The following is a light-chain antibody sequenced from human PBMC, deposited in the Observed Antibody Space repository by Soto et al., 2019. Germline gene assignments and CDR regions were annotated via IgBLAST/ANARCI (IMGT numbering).Light chain of an antibody. J-gene: IGKJ4*01. CDR3: QQYGSSSLT. V-gene: IGKV3-20*01. CDR2: GAS. CDR1: QSVSSSY. Sequence: EIVLTQSPGTLSLSPGERATLSCRASQSVSSSYLAWSQQKPGQAPRLLIYGASSRATGIPDRFSGSGSGTDFTLTISRLEPEDFAVYYCQQYGSSSLTFGGGTKVDIK.